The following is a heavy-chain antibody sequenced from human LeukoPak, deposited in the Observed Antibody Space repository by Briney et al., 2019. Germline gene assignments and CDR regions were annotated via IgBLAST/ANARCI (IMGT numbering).Heavy chain of an antibody. Sequence: GESLTISCNGSGYSFTSYWIGWVRQMPRKGPEWMGIIFPGDSDTRYSPSFQGRATTSYDKSISTAYLQWSSLKASDTAMYYCAKLASLQTYSSGGSCYGFSYYYMDGWGKGTTVTVSS. CDR1: GYSFTSYW. J-gene: IGHJ6*03. V-gene: IGHV5-51*01. D-gene: IGHD2-15*01. CDR2: IFPGDSDT. CDR3: AKLASLQTYSSGGSCYGFSYYYMDG.